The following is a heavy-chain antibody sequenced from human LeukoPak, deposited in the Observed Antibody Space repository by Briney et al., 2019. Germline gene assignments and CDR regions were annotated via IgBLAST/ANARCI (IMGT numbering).Heavy chain of an antibody. D-gene: IGHD3-22*01. CDR1: GGSLSSFY. J-gene: IGHJ2*01. CDR3: ARALFRYDSSSRSLHWYFDL. Sequence: PSETLSLTCTVSGGSLSSFYWSWIRQPPGKGLEWIGYIYYSGSTNYNPSLESRVTISVDTSKNQFSLKLSSVTAADTAVYYCARALFRYDSSSRSLHWYFDLWGRGTLVTVSS. V-gene: IGHV4-59*01. CDR2: IYYSGST.